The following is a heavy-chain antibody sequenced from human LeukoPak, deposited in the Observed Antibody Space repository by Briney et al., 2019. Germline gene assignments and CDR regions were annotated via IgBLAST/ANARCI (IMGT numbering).Heavy chain of an antibody. CDR1: GFTFTDYN. V-gene: IGHV3-48*02. Sequence: GGSLRLSCAVSGFTFTDYNMNWVRQAPGKGLEWIAYISLSGSAIYYADSVKGRFTISRDNAKSSLYLQMNSLRDEDTAMYYCARDYGYAFDIWGRGTMVTVSS. D-gene: IGHD3-16*01. J-gene: IGHJ3*02. CDR2: ISLSGSAI. CDR3: ARDYGYAFDI.